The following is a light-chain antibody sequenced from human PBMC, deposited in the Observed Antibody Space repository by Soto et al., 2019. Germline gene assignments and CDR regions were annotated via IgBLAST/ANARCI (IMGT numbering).Light chain of an antibody. Sequence: QSVLTQSPSASASLGASVKLTCTLNSGHSSYAIAWHQQQPEKGPRYLMKLNSDGSHSKGDGIPDRFSGSSSGAERYLTISSLQSEDEADYYCQTWGTVVFGGGTKLTVL. CDR1: SGHSSYA. V-gene: IGLV4-69*01. CDR2: LNSDGSH. J-gene: IGLJ2*01. CDR3: QTWGTVV.